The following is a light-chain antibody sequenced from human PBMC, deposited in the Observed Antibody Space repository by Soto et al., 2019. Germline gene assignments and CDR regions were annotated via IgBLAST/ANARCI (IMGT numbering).Light chain of an antibody. CDR1: QSVSIY. CDR3: QQRSIWPPIT. CDR2: DAS. J-gene: IGKJ5*01. V-gene: IGKV3-11*01. Sequence: EIVLTQSPVTLSLSPGERATLSCRASQSVSIYLAWYQQKPGQAPRLLIYDASNRATGIPARFSGSGSGTDFTLTISSLEPEDFAVYYCQQRSIWPPITFGQGTRLEI.